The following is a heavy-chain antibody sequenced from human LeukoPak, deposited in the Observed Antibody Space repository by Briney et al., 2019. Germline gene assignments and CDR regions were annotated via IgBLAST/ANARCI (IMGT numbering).Heavy chain of an antibody. V-gene: IGHV3-64*01. Sequence: GGSLRLSCVASGFTFSSYAMHWVRQTPGKGLEYVSGINSNGGSTHYANSVKGRFTISRDNSKHTLYLQMGSLRTEDMAVYYCARDRGITMVRGVYRTKTPFDYWGQGTLVTVSS. CDR3: ARDRGITMVRGVYRTKTPFDY. CDR1: GFTFSSYA. CDR2: INSNGGST. J-gene: IGHJ4*02. D-gene: IGHD3-10*01.